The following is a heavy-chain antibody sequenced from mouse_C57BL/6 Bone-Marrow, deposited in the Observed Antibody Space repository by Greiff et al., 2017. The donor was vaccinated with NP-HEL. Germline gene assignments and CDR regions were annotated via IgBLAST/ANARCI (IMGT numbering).Heavy chain of an antibody. J-gene: IGHJ1*03. Sequence: QVTLKVSGPGILQPSQTLSLTCSSSGFSLSTFGMGVVWIRQPSGRGLEWLAHIWWDDDKYYNPALESRPTISTDTSKNQVFLKIANVDTADTATYYSARRGGNYVGYRYFDVWGTGTTVTVSS. CDR1: GFSLSTFGMG. V-gene: IGHV8-8*01. D-gene: IGHD2-1*01. CDR2: IWWDDDK. CDR3: ARRGGNYVGYRYFDV.